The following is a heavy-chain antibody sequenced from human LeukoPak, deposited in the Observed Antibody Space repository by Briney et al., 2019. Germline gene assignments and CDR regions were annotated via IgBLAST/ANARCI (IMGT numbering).Heavy chain of an antibody. V-gene: IGHV4-34*01. D-gene: IGHD3-10*01. CDR3: ARGRYYYYGSGSYDY. J-gene: IGHJ4*02. CDR2: INHSGST. Sequence: SETLSLTCAVCGGSFSGYYWSWIRQPPGKGLEWIGEINHSGSTNYNPSLKSRVTISVDTSKNQFSLKLSSVTAADTAVYYCARGRYYYYGSGSYDYWGQGTLVTVSS. CDR1: GGSFSGYY.